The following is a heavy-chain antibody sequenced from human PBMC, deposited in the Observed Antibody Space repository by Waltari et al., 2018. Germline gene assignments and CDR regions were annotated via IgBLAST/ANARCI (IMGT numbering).Heavy chain of an antibody. J-gene: IGHJ4*02. D-gene: IGHD5-18*01. CDR1: GFTFSSYE. CDR2: ISSGGSNI. Sequence: EEQLVESGGGLVQPGGSLRLSCAASGFTFSSYEMNWVRQAPGKGREWVSKISSGGSNIYYADSVKGRFTISRDNAKNSLYLQMNSLRAEDTAIYYCAREGKTSRYSMIDYWGQGTLVTVSS. V-gene: IGHV3-48*03. CDR3: AREGKTSRYSMIDY.